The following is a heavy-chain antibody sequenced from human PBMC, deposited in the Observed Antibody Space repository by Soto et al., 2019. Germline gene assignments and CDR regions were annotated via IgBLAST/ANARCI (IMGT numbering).Heavy chain of an antibody. V-gene: IGHV3-23*01. CDR2: ISGSGGST. J-gene: IGHJ1*01. Sequence: GWSLRLSCAASGFTFSSYAMSWVRQAPGKGLEWVSAISGSGGSTYYADSVKGRFTISRDNSKNTLYLQMNSLRAEDTAVYYCAKDIRTGWVAVAGTQLFSEYFQHWGQGTLVTVSS. D-gene: IGHD6-19*01. CDR1: GFTFSSYA. CDR3: AKDIRTGWVAVAGTQLFSEYFQH.